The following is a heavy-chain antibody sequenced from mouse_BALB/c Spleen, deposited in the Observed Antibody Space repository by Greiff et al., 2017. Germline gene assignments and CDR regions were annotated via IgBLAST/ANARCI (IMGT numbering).Heavy chain of an antibody. D-gene: IGHD2-4*01. CDR1: GYSITSGYY. CDR3: AIMITRFAY. CDR2: ISYDGSN. Sequence: EVKLVESGPGLVKPSQSLSLTCSVTGYSITSGYYWNWIRQFPGNKLEWMGYISYDGSNNYNPSLKNRISITRDTSKNQFFLKLNSVTTEDTATYYCAIMITRFAYWGQGTLVTVSA. V-gene: IGHV3-6*02. J-gene: IGHJ3*01.